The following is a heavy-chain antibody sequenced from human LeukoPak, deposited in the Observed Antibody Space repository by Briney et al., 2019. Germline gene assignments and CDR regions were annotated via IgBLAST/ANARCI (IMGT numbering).Heavy chain of an antibody. J-gene: IGHJ4*02. Sequence: PGGSLRLSCAASGFTFIDYAMSWVRQAPGKGLEWVSGISGGGASTYYADSVKGRFTISRDSSKNTMYLQMSSLRAEDTALYYCAKDVRSVATIIANWGQGTLVTVSS. CDR1: GFTFIDYA. D-gene: IGHD5-12*01. CDR3: AKDVRSVATIIAN. V-gene: IGHV3-23*01. CDR2: ISGGGAST.